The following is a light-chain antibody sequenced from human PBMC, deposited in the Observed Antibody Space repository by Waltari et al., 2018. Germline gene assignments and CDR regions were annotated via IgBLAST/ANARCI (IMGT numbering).Light chain of an antibody. Sequence: DIVMTQSPDSLVVSLGERATINCKSTQTVLHSSNNKNYLAWYQQKPGQPPKLLIYWASTRESGIPDRFSGSGSGTDFTLTISSLQAEDVAVYYCQQYYNTPLTFGGGTKVEIK. CDR3: QQYYNTPLT. J-gene: IGKJ4*01. CDR1: QTVLHSSNNKNY. V-gene: IGKV4-1*01. CDR2: WAS.